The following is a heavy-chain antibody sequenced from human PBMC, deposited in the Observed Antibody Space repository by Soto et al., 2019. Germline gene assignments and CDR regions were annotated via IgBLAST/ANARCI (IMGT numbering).Heavy chain of an antibody. D-gene: IGHD6-6*01. V-gene: IGHV1-2*04. CDR3: ARESISGLVYCYYGMDV. CDR2: INPNSGGT. Sequence: QVQLVQSGAEVKKPGASVKVSCKASGYTFTGYYMHWVRQAPGQGLEWMGWINPNSGGTNYAQKFQGWVTMTRDTSISTAYMELSRLRSDDTAVYYCARESISGLVYCYYGMDVWGQGTTVTVSS. CDR1: GYTFTGYY. J-gene: IGHJ6*02.